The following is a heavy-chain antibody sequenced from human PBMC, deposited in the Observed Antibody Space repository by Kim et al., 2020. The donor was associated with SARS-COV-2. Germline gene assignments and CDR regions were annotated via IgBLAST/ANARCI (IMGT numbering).Heavy chain of an antibody. CDR2: IWYDGSNK. D-gene: IGHD3-3*01. J-gene: IGHJ6*02. CDR1: GFTFSSYG. CDR3: ARDEVEWPYYYYGMDV. V-gene: IGHV3-33*01. Sequence: GGSLRLSCAASGFTFSSYGMHWVRQAPGKGLEWVAVIWYDGSNKYYADSVKGRFTISRDNSKNTLYLQMNSLRAEDTAVYYCARDEVEWPYYYYGMDVWGQGTTVTVSS.